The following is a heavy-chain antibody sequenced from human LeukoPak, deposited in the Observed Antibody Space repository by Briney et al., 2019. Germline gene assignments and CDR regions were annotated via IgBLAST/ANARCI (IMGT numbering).Heavy chain of an antibody. J-gene: IGHJ4*02. D-gene: IGHD3-10*01. CDR3: ARGVYYGSGSYSDY. V-gene: IGHV1-2*02. Sequence: ASVKVSCKASGYTFTGYYMHWVRQAPGQGLERMGWLNPNSGGTNYAQKFQGRVTMTRDTSISTAYMELSRLRSDDTAVYYCARGVYYGSGSYSDYWGQGTLVTVSS. CDR2: LNPNSGGT. CDR1: GYTFTGYY.